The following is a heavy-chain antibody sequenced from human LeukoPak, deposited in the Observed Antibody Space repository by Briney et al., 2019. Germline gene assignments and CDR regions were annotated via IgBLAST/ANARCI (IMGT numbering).Heavy chain of an antibody. CDR1: GGSFSGYY. V-gene: IGHV4-39*01. CDR3: ARLYYYYGLDV. J-gene: IGHJ6*02. Sequence: SETLSLTCAVYGGSFSGYYWGWIRQPPGKGLELIGSKYYSGNSYYNPSLKSRVSISVDTSKSQFSLKLSSVTAADTAVYYCARLYYYYGLDVWGQGTTVTVSS. CDR2: KYYSGNS.